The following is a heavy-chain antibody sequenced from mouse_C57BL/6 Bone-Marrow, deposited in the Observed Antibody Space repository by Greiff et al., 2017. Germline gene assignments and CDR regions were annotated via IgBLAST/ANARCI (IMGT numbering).Heavy chain of an antibody. CDR2: IDPSDSYT. J-gene: IGHJ4*01. CDR3: ARTAYYSNYDAMDY. Sequence: QVQLQQPGAELLMPGASVKLSCKASGYTFTSYWMHWVKQRPGQGLEWIGEIDPSDSYTNYNQKFKGKSTLTVDKSSSTAYMQLSSLTSEDSAVYDCARTAYYSNYDAMDYWGQGTSVTVSS. CDR1: GYTFTSYW. V-gene: IGHV1-69*01. D-gene: IGHD2-5*01.